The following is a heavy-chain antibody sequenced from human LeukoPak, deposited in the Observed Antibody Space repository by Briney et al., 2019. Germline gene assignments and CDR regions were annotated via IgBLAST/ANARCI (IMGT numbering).Heavy chain of an antibody. Sequence: ASVKVSCKASGYTFTGYYMHWVRQAPGQGLEWMGWINPNSGGTNYAQKFQGRVTMTRDTSISTAYMELSRLRSDDTAVYYCARAYYGLGSYSINWFDPWGQGTLVTVSS. D-gene: IGHD3-10*01. J-gene: IGHJ5*02. CDR1: GYTFTGYY. CDR2: INPNSGGT. V-gene: IGHV1-2*02. CDR3: ARAYYGLGSYSINWFDP.